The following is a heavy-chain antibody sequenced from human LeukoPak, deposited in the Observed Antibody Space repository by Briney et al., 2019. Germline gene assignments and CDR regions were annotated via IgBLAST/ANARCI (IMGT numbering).Heavy chain of an antibody. D-gene: IGHD3-22*01. CDR1: GFTFDDYA. Sequence: GGSLRLSCADSGFTFDDYAMHWVRQAPGKGLEWVSGISWNSGSIGYADSVKGRFTISRDNAKNSLYLQMNSLRAEDTALYYCAKDYGYDSSGYYDYWGQGTLVTVSS. V-gene: IGHV3-9*01. CDR3: AKDYGYDSSGYYDY. J-gene: IGHJ4*02. CDR2: ISWNSGSI.